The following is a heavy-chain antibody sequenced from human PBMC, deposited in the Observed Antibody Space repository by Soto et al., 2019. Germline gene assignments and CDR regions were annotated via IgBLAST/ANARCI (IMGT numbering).Heavy chain of an antibody. CDR1: GGSIGISSYY. D-gene: IGHD2-15*01. Sequence: SETLSLTCTVSGGSIGISSYYWGWIRHPPGKGLEWIGSIYYSGSTYYNPSLKSRVTISVDTSKNQFSLKLSSVTAADTAVYYCARHKGTTIVVVAGPNWFDPWGQGTLVTVSS. V-gene: IGHV4-39*01. CDR2: IYYSGST. CDR3: ARHKGTTIVVVAGPNWFDP. J-gene: IGHJ5*02.